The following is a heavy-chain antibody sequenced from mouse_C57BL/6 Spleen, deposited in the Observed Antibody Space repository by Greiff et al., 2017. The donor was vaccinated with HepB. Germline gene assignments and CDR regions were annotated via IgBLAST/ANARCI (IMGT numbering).Heavy chain of an antibody. CDR2: LYPGSSST. V-gene: IGHV1-55*01. Sequence: QVQLLQPGAVLVKPGASVKMSCIASGFTFPCYFLTWVQPRPGQGLEWIVVLYPGSSSTYYNEKFMSKPTLTVDTSSSTAYMQLSSLTSEDSAVYYYARLYRVYFDYWGQGTTLTVSS. D-gene: IGHD2-1*01. CDR1: GFTFPCYF. J-gene: IGHJ2*01. CDR3: ARLYRVYFDY.